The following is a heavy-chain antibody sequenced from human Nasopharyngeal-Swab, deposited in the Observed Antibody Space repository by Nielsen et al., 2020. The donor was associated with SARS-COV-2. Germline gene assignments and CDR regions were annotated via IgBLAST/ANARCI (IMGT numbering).Heavy chain of an antibody. CDR2: IIPIFSTA. CDR1: GGTFSSYA. Sequence: SVKVSCKASGGTFSSYAISWVRQAPGQGLEWMGGIIPIFSTANYAQKFQGRVTITADESTSTAYMELSSLRSEDTAVYYCARLPGIAAAGRERYYYYYMDVWGKGTAVTVSS. CDR3: ARLPGIAAAGRERYYYYYMDV. J-gene: IGHJ6*03. V-gene: IGHV1-69*13. D-gene: IGHD6-13*01.